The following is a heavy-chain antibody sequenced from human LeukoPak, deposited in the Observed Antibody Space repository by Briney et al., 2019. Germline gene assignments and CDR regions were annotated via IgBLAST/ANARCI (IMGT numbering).Heavy chain of an antibody. CDR3: AKDDNYIRFLS. D-gene: IGHD3-16*01. CDR2: ITGSGGNR. Sequence: GGSLRLSCAASGFTFSIYGMGWVRQAPGKGLEWVSGITGSGGNRYYADSVKGRFTISRDNSKNTLYLQMNSLRAEDTAVYYCAKDDNYIRFLSWGQGTLVTVSS. J-gene: IGHJ5*02. V-gene: IGHV3-23*01. CDR1: GFTFSIYG.